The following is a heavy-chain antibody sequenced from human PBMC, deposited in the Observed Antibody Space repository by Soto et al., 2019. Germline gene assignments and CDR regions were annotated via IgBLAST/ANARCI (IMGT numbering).Heavy chain of an antibody. D-gene: IGHD3-3*01. CDR2: IYTSGST. Sequence: SETLSLTCTVSGGSISIYYWSWIRHPAGKGLEWIGRIYTSGSTNYNPSLKSRVTMSVDTSKNQFSLKLSSVTAADTAVYYCARGRSYYDFWSGYYTGVWFDPWGQGTLVTVSS. J-gene: IGHJ5*02. CDR3: ARGRSYYDFWSGYYTGVWFDP. CDR1: GGSISIYY. V-gene: IGHV4-4*07.